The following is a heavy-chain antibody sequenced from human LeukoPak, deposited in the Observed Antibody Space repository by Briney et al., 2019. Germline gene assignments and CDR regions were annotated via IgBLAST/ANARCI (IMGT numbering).Heavy chain of an antibody. Sequence: GGSLRLSCEASGFPFMTYAMNWIRQSPGKGLEWVAFLTRGSSNIQYAESVKGRFTISRDNGKDSLFLQMNSLRAEDTAVYYCARVVPVHEYYNSYMDVWGKGTTVTVSS. CDR1: GFPFMTYA. V-gene: IGHV3-48*01. CDR2: LTRGSSNI. J-gene: IGHJ6*03. D-gene: IGHD1-1*01. CDR3: ARVVPVHEYYNSYMDV.